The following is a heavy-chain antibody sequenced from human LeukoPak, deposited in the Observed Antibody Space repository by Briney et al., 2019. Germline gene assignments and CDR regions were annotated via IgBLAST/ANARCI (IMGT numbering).Heavy chain of an antibody. Sequence: GGSLRLSCAASGFTFSSYAMSWVRQGPGQGLEWVSAISGSGGSTYYADSVKGRFTISRDNSKNTLYLQMNSLRAEDTAVYYCARPHSSGWYQNSDYWGQGTLVTVSS. D-gene: IGHD6-19*01. CDR2: ISGSGGST. J-gene: IGHJ4*02. CDR1: GFTFSSYA. V-gene: IGHV3-23*01. CDR3: ARPHSSGWYQNSDY.